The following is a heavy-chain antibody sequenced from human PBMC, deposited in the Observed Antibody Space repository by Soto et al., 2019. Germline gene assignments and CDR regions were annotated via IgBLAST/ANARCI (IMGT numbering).Heavy chain of an antibody. CDR1: GYTFTTYP. Sequence: ASVKVSCTASGYTFTTYPSHWVRQAPGQGLEWMGWINPGNGDRDYLQKFQGRVTVTRDTSASTVYMELSSLTSEDTAVYYCARHAGDSSGRRWFDPWGQGSLVTVSS. CDR2: INPGNGDR. J-gene: IGHJ5*02. D-gene: IGHD6-19*01. V-gene: IGHV1-3*01. CDR3: ARHAGDSSGRRWFDP.